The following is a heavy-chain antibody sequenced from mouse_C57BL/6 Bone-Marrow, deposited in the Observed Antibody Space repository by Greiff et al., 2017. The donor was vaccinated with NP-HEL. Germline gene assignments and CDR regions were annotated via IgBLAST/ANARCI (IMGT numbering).Heavy chain of an antibody. J-gene: IGHJ2*01. D-gene: IGHD4-1*01. Sequence: VQLQESGAELARPGASVKMSCKASGYTFTSYTMHWVKQRPGQGLEWIGYINPSSGYTKYNQKFKDKATLTADKSSSTAYMQLSSLTSEDSAVYYCARSRLGRYFDYWGQGTTLTVSS. CDR3: ARSRLGRYFDY. CDR1: GYTFTSYT. V-gene: IGHV1-4*01. CDR2: INPSSGYT.